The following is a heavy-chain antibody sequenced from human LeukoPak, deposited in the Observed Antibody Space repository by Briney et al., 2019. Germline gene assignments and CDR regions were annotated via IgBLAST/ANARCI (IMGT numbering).Heavy chain of an antibody. D-gene: IGHD6-13*01. CDR2: IYYSGST. CDR3: ARGWQQQNWFDP. CDR1: GGSISSYY. Sequence: RPSETLSLTCTVSGGSISSYYWSWIRQPPGKGLEWIGYIYYSGSTNYNPSLKSRVTISVDTSKNQFSLKLSSVTAADTAVYYCARGWQQQNWFDPWGQGTLVTVSS. V-gene: IGHV4-59*01. J-gene: IGHJ5*02.